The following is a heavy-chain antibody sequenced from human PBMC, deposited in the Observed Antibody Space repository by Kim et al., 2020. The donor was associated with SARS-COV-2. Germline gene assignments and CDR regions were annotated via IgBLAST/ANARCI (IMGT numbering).Heavy chain of an antibody. Sequence: RDSPSFQGQVTISADKSISTAYLQWSSLKASDTAMYYCARRAYYYYYMDVWGKGTTVTVSS. J-gene: IGHJ6*03. V-gene: IGHV5-51*01. CDR3: ARRAYYYYYMDV.